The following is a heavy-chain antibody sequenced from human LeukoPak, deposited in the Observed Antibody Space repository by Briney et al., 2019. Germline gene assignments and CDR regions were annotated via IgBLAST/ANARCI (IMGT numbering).Heavy chain of an antibody. CDR1: GFTFSSYG. Sequence: GGSLRLSCAASGFTFSSYGMSWVRQAPGKGLEWVAYISSSSTTIYYADSVKGRFTISRDNAKNSLFLQMNSLRAEDTAVYYCATYSTSTAFDYWGQGTLVTVSS. CDR3: ATYSTSTAFDY. J-gene: IGHJ4*02. D-gene: IGHD6-6*01. V-gene: IGHV3-48*01. CDR2: ISSSSTTI.